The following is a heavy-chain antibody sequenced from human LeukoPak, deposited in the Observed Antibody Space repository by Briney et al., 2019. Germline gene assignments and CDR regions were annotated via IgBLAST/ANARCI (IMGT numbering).Heavy chain of an antibody. CDR3: AKHRRSTLVTAYFDS. V-gene: IGHV3-23*01. CDR1: GFTFSTLA. Sequence: GGSLRLSCTASGFTFSTLAMSWVRQAPGKGLEWVSSISSRGDDTTYADSVKGRFTISRDNSKNTLYVQLNSLRVDDAAIYYCAKHRRSTLVTAYFDSWGQGTLVTVSS. CDR2: ISSRGDDT. J-gene: IGHJ4*02. D-gene: IGHD2-21*02.